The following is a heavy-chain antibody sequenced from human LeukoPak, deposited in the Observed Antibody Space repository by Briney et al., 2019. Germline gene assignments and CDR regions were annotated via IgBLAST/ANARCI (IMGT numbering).Heavy chain of an antibody. Sequence: GRCLRLSCAASGFTFDDYAMHWVRQAAGKGLEWVSLISGDVGSTYYADSVKGRFTISRGNSKHSLYLQMNSLIIAETALYYCATLGITMVVTPEDYWGQGNLVTVSS. CDR2: ISGDVGST. CDR3: ATLGITMVVTPEDY. V-gene: IGHV3-43*02. J-gene: IGHJ4*02. D-gene: IGHD4-23*01. CDR1: GFTFDDYA.